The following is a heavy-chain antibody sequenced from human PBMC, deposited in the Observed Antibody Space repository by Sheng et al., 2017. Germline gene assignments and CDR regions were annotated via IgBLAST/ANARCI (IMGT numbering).Heavy chain of an antibody. D-gene: IGHD4-17*01. CDR2: ISYDGSNK. J-gene: IGHJ3*02. Sequence: QVQLVESGGGVVQPGRSLRLSCAASGFTFSSYAMHWVRQAPGKGLEWVAVISYDGSNKYYADSVKGRFTISRDNSKNTLYLQMNSLRAEDTAVYYCARDHDYGDYDAFDIWGQGTMVTVSS. V-gene: IGHV3-30*04. CDR3: ARDHDYGDYDAFDI. CDR1: GFTFSSYA.